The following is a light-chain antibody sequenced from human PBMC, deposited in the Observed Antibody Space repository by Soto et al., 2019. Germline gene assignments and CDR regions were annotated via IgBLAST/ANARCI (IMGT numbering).Light chain of an antibody. CDR1: QSISSY. Sequence: DIPMTQSPSSLSASVGDRVTITCRASQSISSYLNWYQQKPGKATKLLIYAASSLQSGVPSRFSGSGSGTDFTLTISSLQPEDFATYYCQQSYSTPPYTFGQGTKLEIK. V-gene: IGKV1-39*01. CDR3: QQSYSTPPYT. J-gene: IGKJ2*01. CDR2: AAS.